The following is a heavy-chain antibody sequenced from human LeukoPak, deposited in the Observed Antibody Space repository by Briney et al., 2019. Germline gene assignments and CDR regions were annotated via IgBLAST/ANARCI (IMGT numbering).Heavy chain of an antibody. J-gene: IGHJ4*02. D-gene: IGHD2-15*01. V-gene: IGHV3-9*01. CDR1: GFTFDDYA. CDR3: ARGYCSGGSCYSAAEY. CDR2: ISWNSGSI. Sequence: PGRSLRLSCAASGFTFDDYAMHWVRQAPGKGLEWVSGISWNSGSIGYADSAKGRFTISRDNAKNSLYLQMNSLRAEDTAVYYCARGYCSGGSCYSAAEYWGQGTLVTVSS.